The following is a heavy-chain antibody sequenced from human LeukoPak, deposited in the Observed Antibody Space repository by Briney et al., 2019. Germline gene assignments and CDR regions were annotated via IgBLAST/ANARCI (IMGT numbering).Heavy chain of an antibody. CDR1: GFTFSTYW. CDR3: ARGGIHDQLLCHY. V-gene: IGHV3-7*01. Sequence: PGGSLRLSCAAAGFTFSTYWMNWVRQAPGKGLEWVATIKQDGSEKHYVDSVKGRFIISRDNAKNSLYLQMNTLRAEDTAVYYCARGGIHDQLLCHYWGQGTLVTVSS. CDR2: IKQDGSEK. J-gene: IGHJ4*02. D-gene: IGHD2-2*01.